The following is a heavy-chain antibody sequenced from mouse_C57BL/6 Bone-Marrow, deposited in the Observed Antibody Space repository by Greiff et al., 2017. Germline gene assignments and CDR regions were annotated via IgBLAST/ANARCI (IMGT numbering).Heavy chain of an antibody. CDR2: IYPRSGNT. D-gene: IGHD4-1*01. J-gene: IGHJ3*01. CDR3: ARRNLGAWFAY. Sequence: VQLQQSGAELARPGASVKLSCTASGYTFTSYGISWVKQRTGQGLEWIGEIYPRSGNTYSNEQFKGTATLTADKSSRTAYMELRSVTSEDAAVYFCARRNLGAWFAYWGQGTLVTVAA. V-gene: IGHV1-81*01. CDR1: GYTFTSYG.